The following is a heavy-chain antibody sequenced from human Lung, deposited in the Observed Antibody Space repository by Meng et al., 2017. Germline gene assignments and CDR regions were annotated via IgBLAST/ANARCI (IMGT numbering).Heavy chain of an antibody. CDR2: IYHSGST. V-gene: IGHV4-4*02. J-gene: IGHJ4*02. Sequence: GPGLVKPSGILSLTCAVSGGSISSDNWWSWVRQPPGKGLEWIGEIYHSGSTNYNPSLKSRITISVDKPKNQFSLTLSSVTAADTAVYYCTKNDFYCLGYWGQGTLVTVSS. CDR3: TKNDFYCLGY. D-gene: IGHD2-21*01. CDR1: GGSISSDNW.